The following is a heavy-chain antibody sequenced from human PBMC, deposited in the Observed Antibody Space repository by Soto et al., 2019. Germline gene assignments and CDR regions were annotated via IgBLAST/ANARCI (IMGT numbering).Heavy chain of an antibody. V-gene: IGHV3-30*18. D-gene: IGHD3-3*01. J-gene: IGHJ6*02. Sequence: GGSLRLSCAASGFTFSSYGMHWVRQAPGKGLEWVAVISYDGSNKYYADSVKGRFTISRDNSKNTLYLQMNSLRAEDTAVYYCAKHVEYDLIVGLGMDVWGQGTTVTVSS. CDR2: ISYDGSNK. CDR3: AKHVEYDLIVGLGMDV. CDR1: GFTFSSYG.